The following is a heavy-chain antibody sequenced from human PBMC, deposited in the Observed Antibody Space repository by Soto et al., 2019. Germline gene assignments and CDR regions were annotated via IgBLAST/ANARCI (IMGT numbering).Heavy chain of an antibody. Sequence: GGSLRLSCAASGFSLVNYAMNWVRQAPGKGLEWVSGLSGSGTSTYYADSVKGRFTISRDNSRDTLFLQMNSLTADDTAVYYCAKATTNGGWFNPFDSWGQGALVTVSS. D-gene: IGHD6-19*01. CDR1: GFSLVNYA. CDR2: LSGSGTST. J-gene: IGHJ4*02. CDR3: AKATTNGGWFNPFDS. V-gene: IGHV3-23*01.